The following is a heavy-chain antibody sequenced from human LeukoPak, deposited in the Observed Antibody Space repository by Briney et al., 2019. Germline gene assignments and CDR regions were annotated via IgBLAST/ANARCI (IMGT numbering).Heavy chain of an antibody. D-gene: IGHD3-10*01. CDR1: GGSISSYY. CDR3: ARDWGGTMVRGVKPTYWYFDL. CDR2: IYYSGST. V-gene: IGHV4-59*01. J-gene: IGHJ2*01. Sequence: SETLSLTCTVSGGSISSYYWSWIRQPPGKGLEWIGYIYYSGSTNYNPSLKSRVTISVDTSKNQFSLKLSSVTAADTAVYYCARDWGGTMVRGVKPTYWYFDLWGRGTLVTVSS.